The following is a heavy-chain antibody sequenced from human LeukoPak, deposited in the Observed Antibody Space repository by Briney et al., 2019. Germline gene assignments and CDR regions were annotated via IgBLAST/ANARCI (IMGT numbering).Heavy chain of an antibody. Sequence: SETLSLTCTVSGGSISSYYWSWIRQPPGKGLEWIGYIYYSGSTNYNPSLKSRVTISVDTSKNQFSLKLSSVTAADTAVYYCARGRIVVVVAATSYNWFDPWGQGTLVTVSS. CDR3: ARGRIVVVVAATSYNWFDP. J-gene: IGHJ5*02. V-gene: IGHV4-59*12. CDR1: GGSISSYY. D-gene: IGHD2-15*01. CDR2: IYYSGST.